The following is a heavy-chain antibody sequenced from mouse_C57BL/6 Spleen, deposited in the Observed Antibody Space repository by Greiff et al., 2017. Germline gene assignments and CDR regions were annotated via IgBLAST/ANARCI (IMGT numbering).Heavy chain of an antibody. CDR2: INPNNGGT. V-gene: IGHV1-26*01. Sequence: EVQLQQSGPELVKPGASVKISCKASGNTFTDYYMNWGKQSHGKSLEWIGDINPNNGGTSYNQKFKGKATLTVDKSSSTAYMELRSLTSEDSAVYYCAGGDYWGQGTLVTVSA. CDR3: AGGDY. CDR1: GNTFTDYY. J-gene: IGHJ3*01.